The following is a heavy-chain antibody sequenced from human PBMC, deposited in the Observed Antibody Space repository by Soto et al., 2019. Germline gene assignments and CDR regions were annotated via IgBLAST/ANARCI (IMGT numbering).Heavy chain of an antibody. J-gene: IGHJ4*02. CDR2: INHSGST. D-gene: IGHD1-1*01. V-gene: IGHV4-34*01. Sequence: SETLSLTCAVYGGSFSGYYWSWIRQPPGKGLEWIGEINHSGSTNYNPSLKSRVTISVDTSKNQFSLKLSSVTAADTAVYYCARELERPIGYFDYWGQGTLVTVSS. CDR1: GGSFSGYY. CDR3: ARELERPIGYFDY.